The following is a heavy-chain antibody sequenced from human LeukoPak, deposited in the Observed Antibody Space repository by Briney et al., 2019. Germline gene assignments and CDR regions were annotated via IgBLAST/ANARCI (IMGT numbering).Heavy chain of an antibody. CDR1: GGSFSGYY. V-gene: IGHV4-34*01. Sequence: PSETLSLTCAVYGGSFSGYYWSWIRQPPGKGLEWIGEINYSGGTNYNPSLKSRVTISVDTSKNQFSLKLSSVTAADTAVYYCARELWSGLIDYWGQGTLVTVSS. CDR2: INYSGGT. D-gene: IGHD3-3*01. J-gene: IGHJ4*02. CDR3: ARELWSGLIDY.